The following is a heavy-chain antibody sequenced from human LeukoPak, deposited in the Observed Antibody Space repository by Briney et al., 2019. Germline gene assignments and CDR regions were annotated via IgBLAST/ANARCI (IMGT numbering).Heavy chain of an antibody. V-gene: IGHV4-34*01. J-gene: IGHJ6*02. CDR3: AGGYSSSWYASYYYYGMDV. D-gene: IGHD6-13*01. CDR2: INHSGST. Sequence: SETLSLTCAVYGGSFSGYYWSWIRQPPGKGLEWIGEINHSGSTNYNPSLKSRVTISVDTSKNQFSLRLSSVTAADTAVYYCAGGYSSSWYASYYYYGMDVWGQGTTVTVSS. CDR1: GGSFSGYY.